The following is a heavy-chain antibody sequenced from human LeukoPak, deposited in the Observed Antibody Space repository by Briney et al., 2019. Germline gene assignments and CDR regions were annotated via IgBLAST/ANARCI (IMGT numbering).Heavy chain of an antibody. CDR3: AREHFGGAPDY. CDR1: GFTFSSYA. Sequence: PGGSLRLSCAASGFTFSSYAMHWVRQAPGKGLEWVAVISYDGSNKYYADSVKGRFTISRDNSKNTLYLQMNSLRAEDTAVYYCAREHFGGAPDYWGQGTLVTVSS. J-gene: IGHJ4*02. D-gene: IGHD1-26*01. CDR2: ISYDGSNK. V-gene: IGHV3-30*14.